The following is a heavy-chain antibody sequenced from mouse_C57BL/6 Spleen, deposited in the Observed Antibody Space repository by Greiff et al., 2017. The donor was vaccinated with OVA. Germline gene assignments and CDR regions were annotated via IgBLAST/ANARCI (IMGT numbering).Heavy chain of an antibody. CDR3: ASPLLYYAMDY. J-gene: IGHJ4*01. Sequence: QVQLQQSGAELVKPGASVKISCKASGYAFSSYWMNWVKQRPGKGLEWIGQIYPGDGDTNYNGKVKGKATLTADKSSSTAYMQLSSLTSEDSAVYFCASPLLYYAMDYWGQGTSVTVSS. V-gene: IGHV1-80*01. CDR2: IYPGDGDT. D-gene: IGHD2-1*01. CDR1: GYAFSSYW.